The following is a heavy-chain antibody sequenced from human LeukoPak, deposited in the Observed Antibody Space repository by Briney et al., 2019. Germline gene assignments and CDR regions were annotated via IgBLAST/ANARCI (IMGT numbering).Heavy chain of an antibody. CDR2: ISGSGGST. D-gene: IGHD5-24*01. Sequence: GGSLTLSCAASGFTFSSYAMSWVRQAPGKGLEWVSAISGSGGSTYYTDSVKGRFTICRDNSKNTLYLQMNSLRAEDTAVYYCANGRDGYDFDYWGQGTLVTVSS. CDR3: ANGRDGYDFDY. V-gene: IGHV3-23*01. CDR1: GFTFSSYA. J-gene: IGHJ4*02.